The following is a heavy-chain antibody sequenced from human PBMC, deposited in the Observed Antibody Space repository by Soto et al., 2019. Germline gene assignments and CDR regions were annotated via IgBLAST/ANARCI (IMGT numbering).Heavy chain of an antibody. J-gene: IGHJ6*02. Sequence: EASVKVSCKASGYTFTSYYMHWVRQAPGQGLEWMGIINPSGGSTSYAQKFQGRVTMTRDTSTSTVYMELSSLRSEDTAVYYCAREGDGVQLGEENYYYYYGMDVWGQGTTVTVSS. CDR1: GYTFTSYY. V-gene: IGHV1-46*01. D-gene: IGHD1-1*01. CDR3: AREGDGVQLGEENYYYYYGMDV. CDR2: INPSGGST.